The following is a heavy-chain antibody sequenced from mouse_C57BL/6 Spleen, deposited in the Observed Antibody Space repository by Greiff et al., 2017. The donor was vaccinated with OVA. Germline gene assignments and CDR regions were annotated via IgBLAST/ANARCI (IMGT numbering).Heavy chain of an antibody. CDR2: IDPSDSET. CDR3: ARTMGSDYAMDY. Sequence: QVQLQQPGAELVRPGSSVKLSCKASGYTFTSYWMHWVKQRPIQGLEWIGNIDPSDSETHYNQKFKDKATLTVDKSSSTAYMQLSSLTSEDSAVYYCARTMGSDYAMDYWGQGTSVTVSS. D-gene: IGHD1-3*01. CDR1: GYTFTSYW. J-gene: IGHJ4*01. V-gene: IGHV1-52*01.